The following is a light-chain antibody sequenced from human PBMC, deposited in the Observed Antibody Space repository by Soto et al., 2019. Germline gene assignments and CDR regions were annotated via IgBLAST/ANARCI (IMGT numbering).Light chain of an antibody. CDR2: EVN. CDR3: CSSVGSPNWV. J-gene: IGLJ3*02. CDR1: SSDVGSCNC. Sequence: QSALTQPASVSGSPGQSITISCTGTSSDVGSCNCVSWYQQHPGKAPTLMIYEVNKRPSGVSNRFSGSKSGNTVSLTISGLQAEDEADYYCCSSVGSPNWVFGGGTQLTVL. V-gene: IGLV2-23*02.